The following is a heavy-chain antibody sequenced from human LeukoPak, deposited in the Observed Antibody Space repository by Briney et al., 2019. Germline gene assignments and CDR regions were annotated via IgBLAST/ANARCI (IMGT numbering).Heavy chain of an antibody. V-gene: IGHV4-4*07. CDR3: ARKRYSSSWFSAFDI. CDR1: GGSISSYY. CDR2: IYTSGST. Sequence: PSETLSLTCTVSGGSISSYYWSWIRQPAGKGLEWIGRIYTSGSTNYNPSLKSRVTMSVDTSKNQFSLKLSSVTAADTAVYYCARKRYSSSWFSAFDIWGQGTMVTVSS. D-gene: IGHD6-13*01. J-gene: IGHJ3*02.